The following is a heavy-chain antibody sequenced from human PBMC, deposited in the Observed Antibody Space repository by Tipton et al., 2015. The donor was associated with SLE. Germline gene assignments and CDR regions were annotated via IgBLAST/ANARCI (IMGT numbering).Heavy chain of an antibody. CDR2: IQTKTDGGTT. CDR3: TSPGDYFDY. CDR1: GFTFSSYT. Sequence: SLRLSCAASGFTFSSYTMSWVRQAPGKGLEWVGRIQTKTDGGTTDYAAPVKGRFTISRDDSRNTLFLQMNSLKTEDTAVYFCTSPGDYFDYWGQGTLVTVSS. D-gene: IGHD3-10*01. V-gene: IGHV3-15*01. J-gene: IGHJ4*02.